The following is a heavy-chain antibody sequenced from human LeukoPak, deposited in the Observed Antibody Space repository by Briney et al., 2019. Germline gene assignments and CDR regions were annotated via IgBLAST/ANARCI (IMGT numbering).Heavy chain of an antibody. CDR3: ARDISRTMDV. Sequence: GGSLRLSCAASGFTFSSYAMHWVRQAPGKGPEWVAVISYDGSNKYYTDSVKGRFTISRDNSKNTLYLQMNSLRVEDTAVYFCARDISRTMDVWGQGTTVTV. V-gene: IGHV3-30*04. CDR1: GFTFSSYA. J-gene: IGHJ6*02. D-gene: IGHD2/OR15-2a*01. CDR2: ISYDGSNK.